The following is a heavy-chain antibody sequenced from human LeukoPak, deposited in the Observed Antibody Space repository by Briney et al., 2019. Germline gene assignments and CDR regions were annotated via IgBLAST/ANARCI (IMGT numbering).Heavy chain of an antibody. D-gene: IGHD3-3*01. CDR3: ARDELSDFWSGYSQYNWFDP. CDR1: GGSISSSSYY. CDR2: IYFTGSI. Sequence: TSETLSLTCTVSGGSISSSSYYWGWIRQPPGKGLQWIGSIYFTGSIYYNPSLKSRVTISMDTSKNQFSLKLSSVTAADTAVYYCARDELSDFWSGYSQYNWFDPWGQGTLVTVSS. V-gene: IGHV4-39*07. J-gene: IGHJ5*02.